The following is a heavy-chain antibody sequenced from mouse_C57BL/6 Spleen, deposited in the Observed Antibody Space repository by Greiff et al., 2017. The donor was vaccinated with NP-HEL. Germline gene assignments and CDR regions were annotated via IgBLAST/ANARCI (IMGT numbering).Heavy chain of an antibody. Sequence: EVQLKESGPGLVKPSQSLSLTCSVTGYSITSGYYWNWIRQFPGNKLEWMGYISYDGSNNYNPSLKNRISITRDTSKNQFFLKLNSVTTEDTATYYCARDDGYYGDYWGQGTTLTVSS. D-gene: IGHD2-3*01. J-gene: IGHJ2*01. CDR3: ARDDGYYGDY. CDR1: GYSITSGYY. CDR2: ISYDGSN. V-gene: IGHV3-6*01.